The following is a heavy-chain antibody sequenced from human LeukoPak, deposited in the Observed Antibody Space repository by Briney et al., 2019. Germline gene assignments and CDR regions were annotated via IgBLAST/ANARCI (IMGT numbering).Heavy chain of an antibody. Sequence: ASVKVSCKASGYTFTGYYMHWVRQAPGQGLEWMGWINPNSGGTNYAQKFQGRVTMTRDTSISTAYMELSRLRSDDTAVYYCARGRYLSRIAAAGTLGYWGQGTLVTVSS. J-gene: IGHJ4*02. CDR1: GYTFTGYY. V-gene: IGHV1-2*02. D-gene: IGHD6-13*01. CDR2: INPNSGGT. CDR3: ARGRYLSRIAAAGTLGY.